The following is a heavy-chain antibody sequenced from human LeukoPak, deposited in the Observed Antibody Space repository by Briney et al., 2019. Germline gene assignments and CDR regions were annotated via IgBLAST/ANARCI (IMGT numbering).Heavy chain of an antibody. J-gene: IGHJ3*02. D-gene: IGHD2-2*01. Sequence: ASVKVSCKASGGTFSSYAISWVRQAPGQGLGWMGGIIPIFGTANYAQKFQGRVTITADESTSTAYMELSSLRSEDTAVYYCARDREYQLYDDFDIWGQGTMVTVSS. CDR1: GGTFSSYA. CDR2: IIPIFGTA. V-gene: IGHV1-69*13. CDR3: ARDREYQLYDDFDI.